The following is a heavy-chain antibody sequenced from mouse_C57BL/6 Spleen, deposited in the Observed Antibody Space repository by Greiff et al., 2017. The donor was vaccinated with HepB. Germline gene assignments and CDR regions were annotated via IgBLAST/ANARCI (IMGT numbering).Heavy chain of an antibody. CDR2: INPNYGTT. V-gene: IGHV1-39*01. D-gene: IGHD1-1*01. J-gene: IGHJ1*03. CDR3: ARWDYGSSYGAGWYFDV. CDR1: GYSFTDYN. Sequence: VQLQHSGPELVKPGASVKISCKASGYSFTDYNMNWVKQSNGKSLEWIGVINPNYGTTSYNQKFKGKATLTVDQSSSTAYMQLNSLTSEDSAVYYCARWDYGSSYGAGWYFDVWGTGTTVTVSS.